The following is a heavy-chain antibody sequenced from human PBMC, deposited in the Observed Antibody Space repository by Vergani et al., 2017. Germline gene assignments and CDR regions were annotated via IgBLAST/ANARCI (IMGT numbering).Heavy chain of an antibody. Sequence: EVQLVESGGGLVKPGGSLRLSCAASGFTFSSYSMNWVRQAPGKGLEWVSSISSSSSYIYYADSVKGRFTISRDNAKNSLYLQMNSLRAEDTAVYYCARRLHYYDSSGYYQGYFQHWGQGTLVTVSS. J-gene: IGHJ1*01. CDR1: GFTFSSYS. D-gene: IGHD3-22*01. V-gene: IGHV3-21*01. CDR2: ISSSSSYI. CDR3: ARRLHYYDSSGYYQGYFQH.